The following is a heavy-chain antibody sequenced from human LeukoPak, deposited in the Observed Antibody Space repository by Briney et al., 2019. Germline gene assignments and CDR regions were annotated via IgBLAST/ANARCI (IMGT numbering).Heavy chain of an antibody. Sequence: ASVKVSCKASGYTFTGYYMHWVRQAPGQGLEWMGWINPSSGGTNYAQKFQGWVTMTRDTSISTAHMELSRLRSDDTAVYYCARGAAYYYDSSGSIPYDYWGQGTLVTVSS. CDR2: INPSSGGT. CDR1: GYTFTGYY. CDR3: ARGAAYYYDSSGSIPYDY. J-gene: IGHJ4*02. V-gene: IGHV1-2*04. D-gene: IGHD3-22*01.